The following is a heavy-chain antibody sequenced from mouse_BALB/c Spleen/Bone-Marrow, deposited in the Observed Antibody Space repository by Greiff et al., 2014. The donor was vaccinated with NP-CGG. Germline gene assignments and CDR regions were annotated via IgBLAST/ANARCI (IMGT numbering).Heavy chain of an antibody. D-gene: IGHD1-1*01. CDR1: GYTFTDYA. V-gene: IGHV1-67*01. CDR3: ARNFYGSSYFDY. Sequence: QVQLQQSGPELVRPGVSVKISCKGSGYTFTDYAVHWVKQSHAKSLEWIGFIRPYSDYTHYNQKFKGKATMTVDKSSSTAYMELARLTSGDSAIYFCARNFYGSSYFDYWGQGTTLTVSS. J-gene: IGHJ2*01. CDR2: IRPYSDYT.